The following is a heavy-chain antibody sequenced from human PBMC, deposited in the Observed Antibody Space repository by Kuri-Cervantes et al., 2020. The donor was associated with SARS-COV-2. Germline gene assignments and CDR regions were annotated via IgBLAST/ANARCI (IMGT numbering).Heavy chain of an antibody. J-gene: IGHJ3*02. CDR1: GGSISSYY. D-gene: IGHD3-10*01. V-gene: IGHV4-59*01. Sequence: GSLRLSCTVSGGSISSYYWSWIRQPPGKGLEWIGYIYYSGSTNYNPSLKSRVTISVDTSKNQFSLKLSSVTAADTAVYYCARDEASSGAFDIWGQGTVVTVSS. CDR2: IYYSGST. CDR3: ARDEASSGAFDI.